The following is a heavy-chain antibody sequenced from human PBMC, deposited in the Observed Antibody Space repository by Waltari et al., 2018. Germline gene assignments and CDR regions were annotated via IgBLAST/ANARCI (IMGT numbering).Heavy chain of an antibody. CDR3: AKDIRGGSYYDSSGYDY. CDR1: GFNFNSFT. CDR2: IGGGT. J-gene: IGHJ4*02. Sequence: EVQLVESGGGLVQPGGSLRLSCAASGFNFNSFTMNWVRQAPGKGLEWLSHIGGGTHYADSVKGRFTISRDNSKNSLYLQMNSLRAEDTALYYCAKDIRGGSYYDSSGYDYWGQGTLVTVSS. D-gene: IGHD3-22*01. V-gene: IGHV3-43*02.